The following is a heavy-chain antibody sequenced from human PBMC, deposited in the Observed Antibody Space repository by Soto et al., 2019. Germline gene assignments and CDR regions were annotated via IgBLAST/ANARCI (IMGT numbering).Heavy chain of an antibody. CDR2: IKSKTEGGTT. V-gene: IGHV3-15*01. J-gene: IGHJ5*02. D-gene: IGHD3-10*01. CDR1: GFPFSQAW. CDR3: TTAPLYFGSGSSNSGNWFDP. Sequence: EVQLVESGGGLVKPGGSLTLSCAASGFPFSQAWMTWVRQVSGKGLEWGGRIKSKTEGGTTDYAAPVKDRFSISRDDSINTVFLQMNSLKTEDTAMYYCTTAPLYFGSGSSNSGNWFDPWGQGILVTVSS.